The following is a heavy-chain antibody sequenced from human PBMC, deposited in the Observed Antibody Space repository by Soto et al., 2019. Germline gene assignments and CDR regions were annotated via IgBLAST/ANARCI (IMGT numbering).Heavy chain of an antibody. Sequence: EVQLVESGGDLVQPGGSLRLSCAASRFTFSDYSMNWVRQAPGKGLEWVSYISSSGSTIYYADSVKGRFTISRDNAKNSLYLQMNSLRAEDTAVYYCARDPYGDLWNWFDPWGQGTLVTVSS. CDR2: ISSSGSTI. V-gene: IGHV3-48*04. CDR3: ARDPYGDLWNWFDP. D-gene: IGHD4-17*01. J-gene: IGHJ5*02. CDR1: RFTFSDYS.